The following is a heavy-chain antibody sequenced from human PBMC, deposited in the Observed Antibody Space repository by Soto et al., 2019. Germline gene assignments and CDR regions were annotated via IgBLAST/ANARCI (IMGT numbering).Heavy chain of an antibody. V-gene: IGHV3-15*01. D-gene: IGHD3-9*01. CDR2: IKSKTDGGTA. J-gene: IGHJ4*02. CDR3: TTGIYYDVLTGYHSVGY. Sequence: GGSLRLSCVASGFNLSHPWMTWVRQAAGKGLEWVGRIKSKTDGGTADYAAPVKGRATISRDDSKNTVYLQMNILKTEDTTVYYCTTGIYYDVLTGYHSVGYWGQGALVTVSS. CDR1: GFNLSHPW.